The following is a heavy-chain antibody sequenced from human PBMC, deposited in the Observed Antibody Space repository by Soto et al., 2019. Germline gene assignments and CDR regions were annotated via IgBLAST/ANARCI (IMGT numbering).Heavy chain of an antibody. V-gene: IGHV4-34*01. CDR3: ARVHYGSGSQRNTRGYNWFDP. J-gene: IGHJ5*02. D-gene: IGHD3-10*01. Sequence: QVQLQQWGAGLLKPSETLSLTCAVYGGSFSGYYWSWIRQPPGKGLEWIGEINHSESTNYNPSLKRRVTISVDTSKNQFPLKLSSLTAADTAVYYCARVHYGSGSQRNTRGYNWFDPWGQGTLVTVSS. CDR2: INHSEST. CDR1: GGSFSGYY.